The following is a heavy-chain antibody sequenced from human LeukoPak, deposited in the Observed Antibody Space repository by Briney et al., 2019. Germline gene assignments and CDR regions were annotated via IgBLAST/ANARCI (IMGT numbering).Heavy chain of an antibody. V-gene: IGHV4-59*01. CDR3: ARLSLLWFGELFLFDY. Sequence: SETLSLTCTVSGGSISSYYWSWIRQPPGKGLEWIGYIYYSGSTNYNPSLKSRVTISVDTSKNQFSLKLSSVTAADTAVYYCARLSLLWFGELFLFDYWGQGTLVTVSS. J-gene: IGHJ4*02. CDR2: IYYSGST. D-gene: IGHD3-10*01. CDR1: GGSISSYY.